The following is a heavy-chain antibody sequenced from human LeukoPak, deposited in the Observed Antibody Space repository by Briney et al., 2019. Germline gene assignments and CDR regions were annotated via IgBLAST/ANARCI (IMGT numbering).Heavy chain of an antibody. J-gene: IGHJ4*02. D-gene: IGHD6-19*01. Sequence: SETLSLTCTVSGVSISSYYWSWVRQPAGKGLDGVGYIYYSGSTNYKPSLKSRVTISVDTSKNQFSLMRSSVTAADTAVYYCASFTSGWPFEYWGQGTLVTVSS. CDR1: GVSISSYY. CDR2: IYYSGST. V-gene: IGHV4-59*01. CDR3: ASFTSGWPFEY.